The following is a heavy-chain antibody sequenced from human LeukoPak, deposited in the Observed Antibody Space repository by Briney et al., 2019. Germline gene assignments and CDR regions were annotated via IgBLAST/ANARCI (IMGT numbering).Heavy chain of an antibody. Sequence: GGSLRLSCAASGFTLSDYYMSGIRQAPGKGLEWVSYISSSGSTIYYADSVKGRFTISRDNAKNSLYLQMNSLRAEDTAVYYCAGTSIETLDYWGQGTLVTVSS. CDR3: AGTSIETLDY. D-gene: IGHD2-2*01. J-gene: IGHJ4*02. CDR1: GFTLSDYY. V-gene: IGHV3-11*01. CDR2: ISSSGSTI.